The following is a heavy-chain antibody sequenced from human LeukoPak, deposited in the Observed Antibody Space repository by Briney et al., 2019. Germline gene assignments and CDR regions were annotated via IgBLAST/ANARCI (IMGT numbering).Heavy chain of an antibody. J-gene: IGHJ5*02. CDR2: INHSGST. D-gene: IGHD3-10*01. Sequence: SETLSLTCAVYGGSSSGYYWSWIRQPPGKGLEWIGEINHSGSTNYNPSLKSRVTISVDTSKNQFSLKLSSVTAADTAVYYCARGGRNYYGSGSYRRNWFDPWGQGTLVTVSS. CDR3: ARGGRNYYGSGSYRRNWFDP. V-gene: IGHV4-34*01. CDR1: GGSSSGYY.